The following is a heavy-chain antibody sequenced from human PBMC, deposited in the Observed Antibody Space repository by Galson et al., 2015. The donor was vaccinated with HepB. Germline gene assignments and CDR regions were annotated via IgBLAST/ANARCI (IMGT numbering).Heavy chain of an antibody. Sequence: SLRLSCAASGFSVRSNMNWVRQAPGKGLEWVSHISGSGGSTDYADSVKGRFTISRDNSKNTLYLQMNSLRAEDTALYFCAKDKSGARFDPWGQGTLVTVSS. CDR2: ISGSGGST. J-gene: IGHJ5*02. CDR3: AKDKSGARFDP. CDR1: GFSVRSN. D-gene: IGHD1-26*01. V-gene: IGHV3-23*01.